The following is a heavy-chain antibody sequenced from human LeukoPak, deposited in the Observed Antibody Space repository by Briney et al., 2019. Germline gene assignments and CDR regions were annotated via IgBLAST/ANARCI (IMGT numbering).Heavy chain of an antibody. V-gene: IGHV3-11*06. CDR3: AKDLAFSSSWYKGYYYGMDV. D-gene: IGHD6-13*01. CDR1: GFTFSDFY. Sequence: GSLRLSCAASGFTFSDFYMSWIRQAPGKGLEWLSDISSSSTGTNYAGSVKGRFTISRDNAKNSLFLQLNSLRAEDTAVYYCAKDLAFSSSWYKGYYYGMDVWGQGTTVTVSS. CDR2: ISSSSTGT. J-gene: IGHJ6*02.